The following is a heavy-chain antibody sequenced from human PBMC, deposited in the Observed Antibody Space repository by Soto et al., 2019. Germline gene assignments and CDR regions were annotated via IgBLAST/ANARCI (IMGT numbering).Heavy chain of an antibody. CDR2: IYYSGTT. J-gene: IGHJ5*02. CDR3: ARQRRGGYWFAP. V-gene: IGHV4-30-4*01. Sequence: SETLSLTXSVSGGSINSDDHYWTWIRQPPGKGLEWIGSIYYSGTTNYNPSLKSRITVSIDTSKNQFSLNLTSVTAADTALYDCARQRRGGYWFAPWGQGTPVTVSS. CDR1: GGSINSDDHY.